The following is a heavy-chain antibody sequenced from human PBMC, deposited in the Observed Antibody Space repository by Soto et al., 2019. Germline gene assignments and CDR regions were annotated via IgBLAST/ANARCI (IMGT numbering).Heavy chain of an antibody. V-gene: IGHV3-21*01. Sequence: GGSLRLSCAASGFTFSSYSMNWVRQAPGKGLEWVSSISSSSSYIYYADSVKGRFTISRDNAKNSLYLQMNSLRAEDTAVYCGATIKTDGGNEGLDAFDIWGQGTMVTVSS. D-gene: IGHD2-15*01. CDR1: GFTFSSYS. CDR2: ISSSSSYI. J-gene: IGHJ3*02. CDR3: ATIKTDGGNEGLDAFDI.